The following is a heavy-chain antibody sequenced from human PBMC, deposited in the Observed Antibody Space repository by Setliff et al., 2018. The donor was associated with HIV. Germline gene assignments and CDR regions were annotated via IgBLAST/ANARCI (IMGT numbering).Heavy chain of an antibody. Sequence: ASVKVSCKASGYTFSRYGISWVRQAPGQGIEWMGWISPYNGNRNYAQKLQGRVTMTADTSTSTAYIEVRSLRFDDTAVYYCAREGVREPPSNTLYYGMDVWGQGTTVTVSS. CDR3: AREGVREPPSNTLYYGMDV. V-gene: IGHV1-18*01. D-gene: IGHD1-1*01. CDR1: GYTFSRYG. J-gene: IGHJ6*02. CDR2: ISPYNGNR.